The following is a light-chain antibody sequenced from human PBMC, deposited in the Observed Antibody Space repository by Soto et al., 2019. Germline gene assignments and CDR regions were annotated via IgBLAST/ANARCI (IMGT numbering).Light chain of an antibody. V-gene: IGKV3-15*01. CDR3: LQYDKCPPRLT. CDR2: GAS. CDR1: QNIGTD. J-gene: IGKJ4*01. Sequence: VMTQPPDTLSVSPGDGATLSCRASQNIGTDLAWYQHKPGQAPRLLIYGASTRATGVPPKFSGGGSGTELTLTISSLQPEDFADYYWLQYDKCPPRLTFGGGTKVQIK.